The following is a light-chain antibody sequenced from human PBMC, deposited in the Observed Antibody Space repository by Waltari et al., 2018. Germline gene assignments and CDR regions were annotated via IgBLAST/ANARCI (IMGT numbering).Light chain of an antibody. V-gene: IGLV2-14*03. CDR3: SSYTSSSTYVV. J-gene: IGLJ2*01. CDR1: SSHVGPYNY. CDR2: DVS. Sequence: QSALTQPASVSGSPGQSLTISCPGTSSHVGPYNYVSWYQRHPGKAPKLIIFDVSNRPSGVSNRFSGSKSGDTASLTISGLQADDEADYYCSSYTSSSTYVVFGGGTKLTVL.